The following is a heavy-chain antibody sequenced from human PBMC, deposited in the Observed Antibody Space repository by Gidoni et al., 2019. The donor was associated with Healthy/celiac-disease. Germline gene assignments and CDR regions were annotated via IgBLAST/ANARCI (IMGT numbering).Heavy chain of an antibody. V-gene: IGHV3-23*01. Sequence: EVQLLESGGGLVQPGGSLRLSCAASGFTFRSYAMSWVRQAPGKGLEWVSAISGSGGSTYYEDSVKGRFTISRDNSKNTLYLQMNSLRAEDTAVYYCAKAFWYDSSGYYSYWGQGTLVTVSS. J-gene: IGHJ4*02. D-gene: IGHD3-22*01. CDR3: AKAFWYDSSGYYSY. CDR2: ISGSGGST. CDR1: GFTFRSYA.